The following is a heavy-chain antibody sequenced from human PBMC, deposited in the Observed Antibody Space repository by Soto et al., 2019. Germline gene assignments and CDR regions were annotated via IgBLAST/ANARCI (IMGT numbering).Heavy chain of an antibody. CDR2: ITRSGGST. CDR3: AKDRSVAVAGTFDY. J-gene: IGHJ4*02. CDR1: GFAFNDYS. V-gene: IGHV3-23*01. D-gene: IGHD6-19*01. Sequence: PGGSLRLSCAASGFAFNDYSMTWVRQPPGKGLEWVSAITRSGGSTYYADSVKGRFTISRDNSKNTLYLQMNSLRAEDTAVYYCAKDRSVAVAGTFDYWGQGTLVTVSS.